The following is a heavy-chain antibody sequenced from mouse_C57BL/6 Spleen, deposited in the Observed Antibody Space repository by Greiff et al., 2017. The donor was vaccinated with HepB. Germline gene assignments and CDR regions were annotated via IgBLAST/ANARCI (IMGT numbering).Heavy chain of an antibody. D-gene: IGHD1-1*01. J-gene: IGHJ3*01. CDR1: GYTFTSYW. Sequence: QVQLKQPGTELVKPGASVKLSCKASGYTFTSYWMHWVKQRPGQGLEWIGNINPSNGGTNYNEKLKSKATLTVDKSASTAYMQLSSLTSEDSAVYYCARHGSSYWFAYWGQGTLVTVSA. CDR3: ARHGSSYWFAY. V-gene: IGHV1-53*01. CDR2: INPSNGGT.